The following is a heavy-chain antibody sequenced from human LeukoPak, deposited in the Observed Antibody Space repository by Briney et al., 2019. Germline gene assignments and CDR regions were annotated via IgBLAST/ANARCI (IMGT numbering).Heavy chain of an antibody. CDR1: GYTFTDYY. CDR2: FNPYSGAS. D-gene: IGHD4-17*01. V-gene: IGHV1-2*02. CDR3: AKNGDYGYAMDV. J-gene: IGHJ6*02. Sequence: ASVKVSCTASGYTFTDYYMHWVRQAPGQGLEGVGSFNPYSGASKYAQKLQGRVTMTGDTSISTAYLQLGRVIADDTAVYYCAKNGDYGYAMDVWGQGTTVTVSS.